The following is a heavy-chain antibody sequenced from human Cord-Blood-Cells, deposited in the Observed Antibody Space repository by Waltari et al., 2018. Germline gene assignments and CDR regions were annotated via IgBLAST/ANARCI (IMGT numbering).Heavy chain of an antibody. CDR3: ARGSSGVFDY. CDR2: ISYDGSNK. CDR1: GIPFRSSA. Sequence: QVQLVELGGGVVPPGRSRRLSWAAPGIPFRSSATTWVRQAPGKGLEWVAVISYDGSNKYYADSVKGRFTISRDNSKNTLYLQMNSLRAEDTAVYYCARGSSGVFDYWGQGTLVTVSS. D-gene: IGHD3-10*01. J-gene: IGHJ4*02. V-gene: IGHV3-30-3*01.